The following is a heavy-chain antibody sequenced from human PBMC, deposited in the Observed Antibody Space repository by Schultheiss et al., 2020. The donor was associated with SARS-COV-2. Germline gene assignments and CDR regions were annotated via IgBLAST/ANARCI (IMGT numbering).Heavy chain of an antibody. Sequence: GGSLRLSCAASGFTFSNAWMSWVRQAPGKGLEWVGRIKSKTDGGTTDYAAPVKGRFTISRDDSKNTLYLQMNSLRAEDTAVYYCAKGKQQLGYDAFDIWGQGTMVTVSS. J-gene: IGHJ3*02. CDR2: IKSKTDGGTT. D-gene: IGHD6-13*01. V-gene: IGHV3-15*01. CDR3: AKGKQQLGYDAFDI. CDR1: GFTFSNAW.